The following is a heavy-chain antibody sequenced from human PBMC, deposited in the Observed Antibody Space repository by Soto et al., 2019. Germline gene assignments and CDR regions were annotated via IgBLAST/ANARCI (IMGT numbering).Heavy chain of an antibody. CDR2: INHSGST. J-gene: IGHJ5*02. V-gene: IGHV4-34*01. CDR3: ARVPDR. D-gene: IGHD2-2*01. Sequence: SETLSLTCAVYGGSFSGYYWSWIRQPPGKGLEWIGEINHSGSTNYNPSLKSRVTISVDTSNNQFSLKLTSVTAADTAVYYCARVPDRWGQGTLVTVSS. CDR1: GGSFSGYY.